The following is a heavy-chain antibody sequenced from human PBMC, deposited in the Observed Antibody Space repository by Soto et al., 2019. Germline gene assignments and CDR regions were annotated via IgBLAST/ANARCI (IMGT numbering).Heavy chain of an antibody. CDR1: GYTFTSYG. CDR2: ISAYNCNT. V-gene: IGHV1-18*01. Sequence: QVQLVQSGAEVKKPGASVKVSCKASGYTFTSYGISWVRQAPGQGLEWMGWISAYNCNTNYAQKRHGRFTMTTRTSTSTAYMERMSLRSAVTAGYNGARDCHGDPYYWGQGTLVTVSS. J-gene: IGHJ4*02. CDR3: ARDCHGDPYY. D-gene: IGHD3-10*01.